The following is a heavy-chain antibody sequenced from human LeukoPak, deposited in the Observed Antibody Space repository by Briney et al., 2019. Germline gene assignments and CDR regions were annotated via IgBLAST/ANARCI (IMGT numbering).Heavy chain of an antibody. CDR3: ARDCSGGSCYGAFDI. J-gene: IGHJ3*02. CDR1: GASIRSGDYY. CDR2: IYDSGST. D-gene: IGHD2-15*01. Sequence: KSSETLSLTCTVSGASIRSGDYYWSWIRQPPGKGLEWIGYIYDSGSTYYNPSLKSRITISVDTSENRFSLKLSPVTATDTAVYYCARDCSGGSCYGAFDIWGQGTMVTVSS. V-gene: IGHV4-30-4*01.